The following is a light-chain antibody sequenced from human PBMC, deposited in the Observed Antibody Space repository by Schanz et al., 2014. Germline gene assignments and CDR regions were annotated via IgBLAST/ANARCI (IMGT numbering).Light chain of an antibody. Sequence: DIQMTQSPSTLSASVGDRVTITCRASQSINSWLAWYQQKPGKAPKLLIYKASSLDSGVPSRFSGSGSGTEFTLTISSLQPDDFASYYCQHYNSYPWTFGQGTKVEIK. CDR3: QHYNSYPWT. V-gene: IGKV1-5*03. CDR2: KAS. J-gene: IGKJ1*01. CDR1: QSINSW.